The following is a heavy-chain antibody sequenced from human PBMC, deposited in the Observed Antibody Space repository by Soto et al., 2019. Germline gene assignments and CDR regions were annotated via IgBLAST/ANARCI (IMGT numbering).Heavy chain of an antibody. CDR3: ARGVELSVTNPGHWFDP. J-gene: IGHJ5*02. V-gene: IGHV1-69*12. CDR2: IIPIFGTA. Sequence: QVQLVQSGAEVKKPGSSVKVSCKASGGTFSSYAISWVRQAPGQGLEWMGGIIPIFGTANYAPKFQGRVTITADESTSTADPELSSVRSEDTAVYYCARGVELSVTNPGHWFDPGGQGTLVTVSS. CDR1: GGTFSSYA. D-gene: IGHD4-17*01.